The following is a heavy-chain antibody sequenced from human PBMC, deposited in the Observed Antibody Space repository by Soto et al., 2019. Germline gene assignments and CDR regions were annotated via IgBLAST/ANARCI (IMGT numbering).Heavy chain of an antibody. D-gene: IGHD2-15*01. Sequence: GASVKVSCKASGYTFNYYTIHWVRQAPGQGLEWMGWISAHNDNTVYAQKFQGRVTMTTDASTSIAYMELRSLRSDDTAVYYCGRWSLYYFDNWGQGTLVTVSS. CDR3: GRWSLYYFDN. CDR1: GYTFNYYT. CDR2: ISAHNDNT. V-gene: IGHV1-18*01. J-gene: IGHJ4*02.